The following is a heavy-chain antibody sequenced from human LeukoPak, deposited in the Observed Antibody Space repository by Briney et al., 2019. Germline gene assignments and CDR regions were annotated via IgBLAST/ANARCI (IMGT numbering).Heavy chain of an antibody. V-gene: IGHV4-59*08. CDR2: ISSRGRS. CDR3: ARHRESYYESSHMVFDP. J-gene: IGHJ5*02. CDR1: GDSISRSY. D-gene: IGHD3-22*01. Sequence: PSETLSLTCTVSGDSISRSYWSWIRQPPRKGLEWIGYISSRGRSTYTPALKSRVTISADTSNNQFSLSLTSPTAADTAVYYCARHRESYYESSHMVFDPWGQGTLVIVSS.